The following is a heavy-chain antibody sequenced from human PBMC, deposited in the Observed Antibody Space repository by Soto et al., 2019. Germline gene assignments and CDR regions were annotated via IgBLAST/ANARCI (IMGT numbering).Heavy chain of an antibody. CDR3: AMGEREPNAFDI. CDR1: GFTFSSYG. Sequence: GGSLRLSCAASGFTFSSYGMHWVRQAPGKGLEWVAVIWYDGSNKYYADSVKGRFTISRDNSKNTLYLQMNSLRAEDTAVYYCAMGEREPNAFDIWGQGTMVTVSS. V-gene: IGHV3-33*01. J-gene: IGHJ3*02. CDR2: IWYDGSNK. D-gene: IGHD3-16*01.